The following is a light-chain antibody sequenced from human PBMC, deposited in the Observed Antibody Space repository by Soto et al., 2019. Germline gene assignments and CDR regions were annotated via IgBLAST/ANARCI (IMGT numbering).Light chain of an antibody. CDR2: DAS. CDR3: QQYNSYSKT. J-gene: IGKJ2*01. Sequence: DIQMTQSPSTLSASVGDSITITCRASQSISSWLAWYQQKPGNAPKLLIYDASSLESGVPSRFSGSGSGTEFTLTISILQPDDFATYYCQQYNSYSKTFGQGTKLEIK. V-gene: IGKV1-5*01. CDR1: QSISSW.